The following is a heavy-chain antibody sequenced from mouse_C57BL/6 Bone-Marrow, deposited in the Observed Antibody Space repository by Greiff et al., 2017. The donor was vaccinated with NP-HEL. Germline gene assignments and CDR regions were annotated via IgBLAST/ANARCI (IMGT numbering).Heavy chain of an antibody. CDR1: GYSITSGYY. Sequence: EVKLLESGPGLVKPSQSLSLTCSVTGYSITSGYYWNWIRQFPGNKLEWMGYISYDGSNNYNPSLKNRISITRDTSKNQFFLKLNSVTTEDTATYYCANLDYGGQGTTLTVSS. V-gene: IGHV3-6*01. CDR2: ISYDGSN. J-gene: IGHJ2*01. CDR3: ANLDY.